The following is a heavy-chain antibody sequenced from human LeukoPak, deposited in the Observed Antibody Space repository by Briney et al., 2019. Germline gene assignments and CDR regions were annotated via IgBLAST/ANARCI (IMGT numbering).Heavy chain of an antibody. CDR2: MNPNSGNT. CDR1: GYTFTSYD. CDR3: ARAVGADIVVVPAAIISVAFNI. Sequence: ASVNVSCKTSGYTFTSYDINWVRQATGQGLEWMGWMNPNSGNTGYAQKFQGRVTITRNTSISTAYMELSSLRSEDTAVYYCARAVGADIVVVPAAIISVAFNIWGQGTMVTVSS. V-gene: IGHV1-8*03. J-gene: IGHJ3*02. D-gene: IGHD2-2*02.